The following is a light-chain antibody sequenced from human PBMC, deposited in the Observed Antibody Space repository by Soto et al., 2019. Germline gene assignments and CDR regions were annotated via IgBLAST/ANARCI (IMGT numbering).Light chain of an antibody. CDR2: EGS. J-gene: IGLJ2*01. V-gene: IGLV2-23*01. CDR1: SSDVGSYNL. CDR3: CSYAGSQV. Sequence: QSVLTQSASVSGSPGQSITISCTGTSSDVGSYNLVSWYQQHPGKAPKLMIYEGSKRPSGVSNRFSGSKSGNTASLTISGLQAEDEADYYCCSYAGSQVFGGGTKVTVL.